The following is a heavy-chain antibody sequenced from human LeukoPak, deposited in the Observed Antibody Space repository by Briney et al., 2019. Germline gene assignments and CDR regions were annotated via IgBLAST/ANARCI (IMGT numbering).Heavy chain of an antibody. CDR3: TKEYDKTNRSPQWGFDS. V-gene: IGHV3-23*01. CDR1: GFTFSTYA. J-gene: IGHJ4*02. D-gene: IGHD6-19*01. CDR2: ISGSSSHT. Sequence: GGSLRLSCTASGFTFSTYAMSWVRQAPGEGLEWVSGISGSSSHTEDADSVKGRFIISRDNSKNTLFLLMNSLRAEDTALYYCTKEYDKTNRSPQWGFDSWGQGTLVTV.